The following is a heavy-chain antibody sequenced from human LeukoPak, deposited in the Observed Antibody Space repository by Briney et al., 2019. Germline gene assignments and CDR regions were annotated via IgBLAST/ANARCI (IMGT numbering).Heavy chain of an antibody. CDR1: GFTFSSYS. J-gene: IGHJ4*02. V-gene: IGHV3-48*01. Sequence: GGSLRLSCAASGFTFSSYSMNWVRQAPGKGLEWVSYISSSSSTIYYADSVKGRFTISRDNAKNSLYLQMNSLRAEDTAVYYCARDRWYGSSWTPLDYSGQGTLVTVSS. CDR2: ISSSSSTI. CDR3: ARDRWYGSSWTPLDY. D-gene: IGHD6-13*01.